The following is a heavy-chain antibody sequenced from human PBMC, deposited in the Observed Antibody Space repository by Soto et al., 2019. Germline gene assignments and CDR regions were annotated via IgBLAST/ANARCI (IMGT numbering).Heavy chain of an antibody. V-gene: IGHV3-7*01. J-gene: IGHJ4*02. CDR1: GFTFSNFW. CDR2: IKKDGSEK. Sequence: SGGSLRLSCAASGFTFSNFWMTWVRQAPGKGLEWVANIKKDGSEKFYVDSVKGRFTISRDNAKNSLYLQMNSLRVEDTAVYYCARNCSGGRRLYYWGRGTLVTVSS. CDR3: ARNCSGGRRLYY. D-gene: IGHD2-15*01.